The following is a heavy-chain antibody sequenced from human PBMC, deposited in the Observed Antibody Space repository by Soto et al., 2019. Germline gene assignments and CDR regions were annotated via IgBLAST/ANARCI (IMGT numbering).Heavy chain of an antibody. J-gene: IGHJ6*02. D-gene: IGHD2-2*01. CDR2: INPNSGGT. CDR1: GYTFTGYY. Sequence: QVQLVQSGAEVKKPGASVKVSCKASGYTFTGYYMHWVRQAPGQGLEWMGWINPNSGGTNYAQKFQGWVTMTRDTSISTAYMELSRLRSDDTAVYYCAREEVPPYCSSTSCKYYYYYGMDVWGQVTTVTVSS. V-gene: IGHV1-2*04. CDR3: AREEVPPYCSSTSCKYYYYYGMDV.